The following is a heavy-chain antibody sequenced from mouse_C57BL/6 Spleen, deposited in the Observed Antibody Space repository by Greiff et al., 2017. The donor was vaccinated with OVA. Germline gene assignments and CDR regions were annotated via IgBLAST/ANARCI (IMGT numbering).Heavy chain of an antibody. CDR3: ARHYDYDQAWFAY. CDR2: IYPSDSET. D-gene: IGHD2-4*01. J-gene: IGHJ3*01. Sequence: LQESGAELVRPGSSVKLSCKASGYTFTSYWMDWVKQRPGQGLEWIGNIYPSDSETHYNQKFKDKATLTVDKSSSTAYMQLSSLTSEDSAVYYCARHYDYDQAWFAYWGQGTLVTVSA. V-gene: IGHV1-61*01. CDR1: GYTFTSYW.